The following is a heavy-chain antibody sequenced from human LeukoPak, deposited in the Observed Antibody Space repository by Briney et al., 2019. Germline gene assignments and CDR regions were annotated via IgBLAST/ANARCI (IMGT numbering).Heavy chain of an antibody. CDR2: IKQDGSEK. V-gene: IGHV3-7*03. CDR3: ARETSGNKELVVVPTTIRYGMDV. D-gene: IGHD2-2*01. Sequence: PGGSLRLSCKASGFTFSNYWMSWVRQAPGKGLEWVANIKQDGSEKYYVGSVKGRFTISRDNTKNSLYLQMNSLRAEDTAVYYCARETSGNKELVVVPTTIRYGMDVWGQGTTVSVSS. CDR1: GFTFSNYW. J-gene: IGHJ6*02.